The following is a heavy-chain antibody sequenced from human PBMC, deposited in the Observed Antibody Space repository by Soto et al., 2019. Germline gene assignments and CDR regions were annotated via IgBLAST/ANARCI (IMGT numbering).Heavy chain of an antibody. CDR2: IYHTGTT. J-gene: IGHJ4*02. D-gene: IGHD3-10*01. CDR3: ARVRGRGSATYYLDY. CDR1: GDSVNRGGYY. Sequence: QVQLQESGPGLVKPSETLALSCSVSGDSVNRGGYYWSWIRQHPGTGLEWIGFIYHTGTTNYNPSLKSRVTISVDTSRNQFSLNMTSVTVADTAVYSCARVRGRGSATYYLDYWGQGTLVTVSS. V-gene: IGHV4-31*03.